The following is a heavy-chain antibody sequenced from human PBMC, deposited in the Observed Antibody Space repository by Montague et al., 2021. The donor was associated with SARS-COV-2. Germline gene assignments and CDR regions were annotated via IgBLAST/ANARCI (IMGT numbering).Heavy chain of an antibody. J-gene: IGHJ4*02. CDR1: GVSSSRTTSY. D-gene: IGHD3-10*01. V-gene: IGHV4-39*01. CDR2: ISYSGYT. CDR3: ARRYGSAFDY. Sequence: SETLSLTCTVSGVSSSRTTSYWAWIRQPPGKGLEWLGSISYSGYTNYNSSPKSRVTISIDTSKNQFSLRLTSVSAADTAAYYCARRYGSAFDYWGQGTLVTVSS.